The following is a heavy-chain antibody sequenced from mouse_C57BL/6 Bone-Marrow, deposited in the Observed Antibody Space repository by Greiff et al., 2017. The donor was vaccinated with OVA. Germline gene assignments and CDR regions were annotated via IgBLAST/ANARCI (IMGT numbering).Heavy chain of an antibody. J-gene: IGHJ1*03. CDR1: GYAFSSSW. Sequence: VQLQQSGPELVKPGASVKISCKASGYAFSSSWMNWVKQRPGQGLEWIGRIYPGDGDTNYNGKFKGKATLTADKSSSTAYMQLSSLTSEDSAVYFCARGLRRSLYGYFDVWGTGTTVTVSS. CDR3: ARGLRRSLYGYFDV. CDR2: IYPGDGDT. V-gene: IGHV1-82*01. D-gene: IGHD2-2*01.